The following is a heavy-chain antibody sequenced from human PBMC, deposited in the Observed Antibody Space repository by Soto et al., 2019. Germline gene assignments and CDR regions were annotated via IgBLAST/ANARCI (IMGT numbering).Heavy chain of an antibody. D-gene: IGHD1-26*01. V-gene: IGHV1-3*01. CDR2: INAGNGNT. Sequence: EASVKVSCKASGYTFTSYAMHWVRQAPGQRLEWMGWINAGNGNTKYSQKFQGRVTITRDTSASTAYMELSSLRSGDTAVYYCGAIGYYYGMDVWGQGTTVTVSS. CDR1: GYTFTSYA. CDR3: GAIGYYYGMDV. J-gene: IGHJ6*02.